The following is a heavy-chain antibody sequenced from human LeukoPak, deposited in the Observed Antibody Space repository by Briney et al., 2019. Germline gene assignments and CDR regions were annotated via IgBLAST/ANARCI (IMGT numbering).Heavy chain of an antibody. D-gene: IGHD6-19*01. Sequence: GGSLRLSCAASGFTFSSYAMHWVRQAPGKGLEWVAVISYDGSNKYYADSVKGRFTISRDNAKNSLYLQMNSLRAEDTAVYYCARDLEGSGWTDYWGQGTLVTVSS. CDR2: ISYDGSNK. CDR3: ARDLEGSGWTDY. J-gene: IGHJ4*02. V-gene: IGHV3-30*04. CDR1: GFTFSSYA.